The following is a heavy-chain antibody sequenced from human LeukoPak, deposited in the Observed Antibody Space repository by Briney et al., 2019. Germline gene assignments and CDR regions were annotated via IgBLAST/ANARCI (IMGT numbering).Heavy chain of an antibody. CDR3: ARRSRDLWFGEQGPFDP. V-gene: IGHV5-51*01. CDR2: IYPVDSAT. J-gene: IGHJ5*02. D-gene: IGHD3-10*01. CDR1: VYSFTIYW. Sequence: GESLKISCKGPVYSFTIYWIGWVRQIPGKGLEGMGIIYPVDSATRNSPSFQGQVAISADKSISTAYLQWSSLKASDTAMYYCARRSRDLWFGEQGPFDPWGQGTLVTVSS.